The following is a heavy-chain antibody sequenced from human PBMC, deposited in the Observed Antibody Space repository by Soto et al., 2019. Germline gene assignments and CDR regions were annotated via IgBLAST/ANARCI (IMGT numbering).Heavy chain of an antibody. J-gene: IGHJ5*02. CDR2: ISAYNGNT. Sequence: GASVKVSCKASGYTFTSYGISWVRQAPGQGLEWMGWISAYNGNTNYAQKLQGRVTMTTDTSTSTAYMELRSLRSDDTAVYYCARGRSIVGATYFPGGWFDPWGQGTLVTVSS. V-gene: IGHV1-18*01. CDR3: ARGRSIVGATYFPGGWFDP. D-gene: IGHD1-26*01. CDR1: GYTFTSYG.